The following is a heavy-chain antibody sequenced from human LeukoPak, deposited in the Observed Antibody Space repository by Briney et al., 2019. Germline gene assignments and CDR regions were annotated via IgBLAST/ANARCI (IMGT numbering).Heavy chain of an antibody. J-gene: IGHJ3*02. Sequence: SVKVSCKASGGTFSSYAISWVRQAPGQGLEWMGRIIPILGIANYAQKFQGRVTITADKSTSTAYMELSSLRSEDTAVYYCARDPKGYGGTDAFDIWGQGTMVTVSS. CDR3: ARDPKGYGGTDAFDI. CDR1: GGTFSSYA. V-gene: IGHV1-69*04. D-gene: IGHD4-23*01. CDR2: IIPILGIA.